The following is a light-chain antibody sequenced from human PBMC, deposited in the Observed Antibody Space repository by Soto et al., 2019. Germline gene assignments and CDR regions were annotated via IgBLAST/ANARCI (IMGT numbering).Light chain of an antibody. J-gene: IGKJ4*01. V-gene: IGKV1-5*01. CDR1: QSISSW. CDR3: QQYNSYSPLT. Sequence: DIQMTQSRSTLSAWGGERFGIAWRASQSISSWLAWYQQKPGKAPKLLIYDASSLESGVPSRFSGSGSGTEFTLTISSLQPDDFATYYCQQYNSYSPLTFGGGTKVDIK. CDR2: DAS.